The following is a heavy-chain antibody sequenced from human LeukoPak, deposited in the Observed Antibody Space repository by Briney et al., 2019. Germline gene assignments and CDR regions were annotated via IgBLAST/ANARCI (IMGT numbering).Heavy chain of an antibody. Sequence: GSLRLSCAASGFTFSSYSMHWVRQAPGKGLVWVSRIRSDGSNTNYADSVKGRFTISRDNAKNTLYLQMNSLRAEDTALYYCARQNRDFDYWGQGTLVTVSS. J-gene: IGHJ4*02. CDR2: IRSDGSNT. D-gene: IGHD1-14*01. CDR3: ARQNRDFDY. CDR1: GFTFSSYS. V-gene: IGHV3-74*01.